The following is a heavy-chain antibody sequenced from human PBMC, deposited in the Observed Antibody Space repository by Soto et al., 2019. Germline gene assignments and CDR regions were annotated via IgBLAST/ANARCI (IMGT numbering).Heavy chain of an antibody. D-gene: IGHD4-17*01. CDR1: GYTFTSYA. CDR2: INAGNGNT. J-gene: IGHJ5*02. V-gene: IGHV1-3*01. Sequence: VASVKVSCKASGYTFTSYAMHWVRQAPGQRLEWMGWINAGNGNTKYSQKFQGRVTITRDTSASTAYMELSSLRSEDTAVYYCARDLSFAINGDQLRGWFDPWGQGTLVTVSS. CDR3: ARDLSFAINGDQLRGWFDP.